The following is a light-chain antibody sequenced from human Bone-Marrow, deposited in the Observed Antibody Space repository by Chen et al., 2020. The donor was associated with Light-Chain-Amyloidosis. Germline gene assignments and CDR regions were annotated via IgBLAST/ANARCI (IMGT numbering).Light chain of an antibody. Sequence: SYVLTQPSSVSAAPGQTATIACGGNNIGSTSVHWYQQTPGQAPLLVVYDDSDRPSGIPGRLSGSNSGNTATLTISRVEAGDEADYYCQVWDRSSDRPVFGGGTKLTVL. J-gene: IGLJ3*02. V-gene: IGLV3-21*02. CDR1: NIGSTS. CDR3: QVWDRSSDRPV. CDR2: DDS.